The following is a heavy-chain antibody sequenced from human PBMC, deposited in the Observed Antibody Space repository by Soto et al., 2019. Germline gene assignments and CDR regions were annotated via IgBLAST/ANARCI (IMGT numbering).Heavy chain of an antibody. CDR2: IIPIFGTA. Sequence: QVQLVQSGAEVKKPGSSVKVSCKASGGTFSSYAISGVRQAPGQGLEGMGGIIPIFGTADYAQKFQGRVTITADESTSTAYMELSSLRSEDTAVYYCALHYGSGSNYYYYGMDVWGQGTTVTVSS. V-gene: IGHV1-69*12. CDR3: ALHYGSGSNYYYYGMDV. D-gene: IGHD3-10*01. J-gene: IGHJ6*02. CDR1: GGTFSSYA.